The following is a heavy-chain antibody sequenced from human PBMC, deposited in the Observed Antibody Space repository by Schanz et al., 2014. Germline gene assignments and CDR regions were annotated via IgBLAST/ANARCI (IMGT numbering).Heavy chain of an antibody. V-gene: IGHV1-3*04. D-gene: IGHD6-13*01. CDR3: ARSGSSNWYFFDY. CDR1: GYTFTSYA. J-gene: IGHJ4*02. CDR2: INTGTGNT. Sequence: QILLVQPGPEAKKPGASVTVSCKASGYTFTSYAMHRVRQAPGHRPEWMGRINTGTGNTEYSQKFQGRVTITRDTLASTAYMEVSSLRSEDTAVYYCARSGSSNWYFFDYWGQGTLVTVSS.